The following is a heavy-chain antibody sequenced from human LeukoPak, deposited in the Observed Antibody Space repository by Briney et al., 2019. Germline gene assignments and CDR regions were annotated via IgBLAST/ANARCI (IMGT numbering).Heavy chain of an antibody. J-gene: IGHJ3*02. CDR3: VKGDRGSGWYRGAFDI. D-gene: IGHD6-19*01. CDR2: ISSNGGST. CDR1: GFTFSSYA. Sequence: SCKASGFTFSSYAMHWVRQAPGKGLEYVSAISSNGGSTYYADSVKGRFTISRDNSKNTLYLQMSSLRAEDTAVYYCVKGDRGSGWYRGAFDIWGQGTMVTVSS. V-gene: IGHV3-64D*09.